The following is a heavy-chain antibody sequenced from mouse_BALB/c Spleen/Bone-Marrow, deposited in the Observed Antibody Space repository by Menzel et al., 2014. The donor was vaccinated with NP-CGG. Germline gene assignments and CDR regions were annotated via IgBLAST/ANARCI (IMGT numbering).Heavy chain of an antibody. CDR1: CYTFTDYA. CDR2: ISTYYGDA. Sequence: VKLVESGAELVRPGVSVKISCKGSCYTFTDYAMHWVKQSHAKSLEWIGVISTYYGDASYNQKFKGKATMTVDKSSSTAYMELARLTSEDSAIYYCARSGGYDYFDYWGQGTTLTVSS. CDR3: ARSGGYDYFDY. V-gene: IGHV1S137*01. J-gene: IGHJ2*01. D-gene: IGHD2-2*01.